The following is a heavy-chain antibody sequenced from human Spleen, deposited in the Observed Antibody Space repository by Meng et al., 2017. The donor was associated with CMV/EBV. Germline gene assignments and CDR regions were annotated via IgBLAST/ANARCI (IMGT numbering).Heavy chain of an antibody. CDR1: GGSLSGFY. CDR3: ASALSSGWYAPDY. J-gene: IGHJ4*02. CDR2: INHSGST. V-gene: IGHV4-34*01. D-gene: IGHD6-19*01. Sequence: SETLSLTCAVYGGSLSGFYWTWIRQPPGKGLEWIGEINHSGSTNYNPSLKSRVTISLDTSKNQFSLRLSSVTAADTAVYYCASALSSGWYAPDYWGQGTLVTVSS.